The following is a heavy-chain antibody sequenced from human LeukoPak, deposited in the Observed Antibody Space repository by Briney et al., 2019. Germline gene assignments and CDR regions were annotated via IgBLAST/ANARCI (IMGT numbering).Heavy chain of an antibody. Sequence: GAAVKVSCKASGYTFTGYYMHWVRQAPGQGLEWMGWINPNSGGTNYAQKFQGRVTMTRDTSISTAYMELSRLRSDDTAVYYCARGKSRGYSYPAPYNWFDPWGQGTLVTVSS. D-gene: IGHD5-18*01. V-gene: IGHV1-2*02. CDR3: ARGKSRGYSYPAPYNWFDP. J-gene: IGHJ5*02. CDR1: GYTFTGYY. CDR2: INPNSGGT.